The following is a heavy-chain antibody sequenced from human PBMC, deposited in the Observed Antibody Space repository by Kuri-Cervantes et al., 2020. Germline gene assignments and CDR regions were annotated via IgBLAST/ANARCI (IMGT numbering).Heavy chain of an antibody. V-gene: IGHV2-5*01. CDR1: GFSLSTSGLG. J-gene: IGHJ4*02. D-gene: IGHD1/OR15-1a*01. Sequence: SGPTLVKPTQTLTLTCNFSGFSLSTSGLGVGWIRQPPGKALEWLALIYWYDDKRYSPSLKSRLTITKDTSKNQVVLTMTNMDPVDTATYYCAHRRAANNPYYFNYWGQGTLVTVSS. CDR3: AHRRAANNPYYFNY. CDR2: IYWYDDK.